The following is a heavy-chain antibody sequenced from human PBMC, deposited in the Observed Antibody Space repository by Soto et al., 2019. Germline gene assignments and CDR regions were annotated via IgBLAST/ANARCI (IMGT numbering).Heavy chain of an antibody. CDR1: GGSISSSSYY. V-gene: IGHV4-39*01. Sequence: QLQLQESGPGLVKPSETLSLTCTVSGGSISSSSYYWGWIRQPPGKGLEWIGSIYYSGSTYYNPSLKSRVTISVDTSKNQFSLKLSSVTAAXTAVYYCARXXVHSSGFTDYWGQGTLVTVSS. J-gene: IGHJ4*02. CDR2: IYYSGST. CDR3: ARXXVHSSGFTDY. D-gene: IGHD6-19*01.